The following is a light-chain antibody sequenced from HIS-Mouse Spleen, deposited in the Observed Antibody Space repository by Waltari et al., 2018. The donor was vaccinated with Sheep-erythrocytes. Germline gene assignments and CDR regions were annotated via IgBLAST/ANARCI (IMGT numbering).Light chain of an antibody. V-gene: IGLV5-45*03. J-gene: IGLJ3*02. CDR2: YKSDSDK. CDR3: MIWHSSAWV. Sequence: QAVLTQPSSLSASPGASASLTCTLRSGINVGTYRIYWYQQKPGRPPQSLLRYKSDSDKQQGSGVPSRFSGSKDASANAGSLLISGLQSEDEADYYCMIWHSSAWVFGGGTKLTVL. CDR1: SGINVGTYR.